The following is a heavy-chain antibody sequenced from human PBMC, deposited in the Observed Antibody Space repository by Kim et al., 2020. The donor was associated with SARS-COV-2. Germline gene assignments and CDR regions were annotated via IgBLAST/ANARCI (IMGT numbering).Heavy chain of an antibody. D-gene: IGHD5-18*01. CDR1: GYTFTYRY. V-gene: IGHV1-45*02. J-gene: IGHJ4*02. Sequence: SVKVSCKASGYTFTYRYLHWVRQAPGQALEWMGWITPFNRNTNYAQKFQDRVTITRDRSMSTAYMELSSLRSEDTAMYYCASQSGYSYGYGAEFDYWGQGTLVTVSS. CDR2: ITPFNRNT. CDR3: ASQSGYSYGYGAEFDY.